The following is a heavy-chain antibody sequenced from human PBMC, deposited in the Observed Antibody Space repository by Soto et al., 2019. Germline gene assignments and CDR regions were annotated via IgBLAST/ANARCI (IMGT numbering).Heavy chain of an antibody. J-gene: IGHJ4*02. V-gene: IGHV2-5*02. CDR2: IYWDDDK. CDR1: GFSFTTDGMG. CDR3: AHLYWAGSGTRYYFDY. D-gene: IGHD6-13*01. Sequence: QITLKESGPTLVKPTQTLTLTCTFSGFSFTTDGMGVGWIRQPPGKALEWLALIYWDDDKRYSPSRKSRLTITKDASRNQVVLTLTNMDHADTATYYCAHLYWAGSGTRYYFDYWGQGTLVTVSS.